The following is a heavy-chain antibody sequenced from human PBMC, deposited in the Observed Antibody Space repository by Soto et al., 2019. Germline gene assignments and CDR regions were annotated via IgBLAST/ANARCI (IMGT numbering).Heavy chain of an antibody. CDR1: GFTFSSYA. V-gene: IGHV3-23*01. CDR2: ISGSGGST. J-gene: IGHJ6*02. D-gene: IGHD1-26*01. Sequence: EVQLLESGGGLVQPGGSLRLSCAASGFTFSSYAISWVRQAPGKGLEWVSAISGSGGSTYYADSVKGRFTISRDNSKNTLYLQMNSLRAEDTAVYYCAKDQGAGGIYGMDVWGQGTTVTVSS. CDR3: AKDQGAGGIYGMDV.